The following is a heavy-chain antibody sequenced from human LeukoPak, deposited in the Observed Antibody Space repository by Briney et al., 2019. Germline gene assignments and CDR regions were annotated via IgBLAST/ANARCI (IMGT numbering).Heavy chain of an antibody. CDR3: ARIGRYCSSTSCYAGYFDY. Sequence: GGSLRLSCAASGFTFSSYWMSWVRQAPGKGLEWVANIKQDGSEKYYVDSVKGRFTISRDNAKNSLYLQMNSLRAEDTAVYYCARIGRYCSSTSCYAGYFDYWGQGTLVIVSS. J-gene: IGHJ4*02. V-gene: IGHV3-7*01. D-gene: IGHD2-2*01. CDR2: IKQDGSEK. CDR1: GFTFSSYW.